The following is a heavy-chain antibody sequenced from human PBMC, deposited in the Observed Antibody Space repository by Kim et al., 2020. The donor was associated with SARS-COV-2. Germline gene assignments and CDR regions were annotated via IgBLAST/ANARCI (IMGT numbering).Heavy chain of an antibody. Sequence: GGSLRLSCAASGFTFSSYGMHWVRQAPGKGLEWVAVIWYDGSNKYYADSVKGRFTISRDNSKNTLYLQMNSLRAEDTAVYYCARERGLKYQLPFFDYWGQGTLVTVSS. V-gene: IGHV3-33*01. CDR2: IWYDGSNK. CDR1: GFTFSSYG. CDR3: ARERGLKYQLPFFDY. D-gene: IGHD2-2*01. J-gene: IGHJ4*02.